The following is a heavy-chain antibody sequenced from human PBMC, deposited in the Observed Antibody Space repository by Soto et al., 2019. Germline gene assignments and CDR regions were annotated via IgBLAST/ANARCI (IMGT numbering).Heavy chain of an antibody. Sequence: QVQLVESGGVVVQPGRSLRLSCAASGFTFSSYGMHWVRQAPGKGLEWVAVIWYDGSNKYYADSVKGRFTISRDNSKNTLYLQMNSLRAEDTALYYCARGGAGDTWFDPWGQGTLVTVSS. V-gene: IGHV3-33*01. J-gene: IGHJ5*02. CDR2: IWYDGSNK. CDR3: ARGGAGDTWFDP. CDR1: GFTFSSYG.